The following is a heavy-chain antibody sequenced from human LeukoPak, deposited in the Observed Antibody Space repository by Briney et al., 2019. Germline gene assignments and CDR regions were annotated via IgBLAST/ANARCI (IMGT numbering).Heavy chain of an antibody. CDR1: GGSISSSTYY. CDR2: IYYTGST. D-gene: IGHD3-10*01. V-gene: IGHV4-39*07. Sequence: PSETLSLTCTVSGGSISSSTYYWGWIRQPPGKGLEWIGYIYYTGSTYCNPSLKSRVTISVNTSKNQFSLKLSSLTVADTAVYYCARDFSYHVSGSYSHFDYWGQGILVTVSS. CDR3: ARDFSYHVSGSYSHFDY. J-gene: IGHJ4*02.